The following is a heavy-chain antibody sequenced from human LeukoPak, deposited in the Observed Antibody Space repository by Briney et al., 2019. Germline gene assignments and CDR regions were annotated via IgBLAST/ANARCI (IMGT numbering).Heavy chain of an antibody. J-gene: IGHJ6*03. V-gene: IGHV4-30-4*07. CDR1: GVSISRGGYY. CDR3: ARNGVAGYYYYYYMDV. D-gene: IGHD4-17*01. Sequence: SETLSLTCAVSGVSISRGGYYWSWIRQPPGKGLEWIGYIYHSGSTSYTPSLQSRVSMSVDTSKNQVSLRLRSVSAADTAVYYCARNGVAGYYYYYYMDVWGKGTTVTVSS. CDR2: IYHSGST.